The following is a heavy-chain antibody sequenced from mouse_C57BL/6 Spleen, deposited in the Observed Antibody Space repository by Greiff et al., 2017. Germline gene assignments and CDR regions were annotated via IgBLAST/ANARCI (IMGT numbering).Heavy chain of an antibody. V-gene: IGHV1-61*01. Sequence: QVQLQQPGAELVRPGSSVKLSCKASGYTFTSYWMDWVKQRPGQGLEWIGNIYPSDSETHYNQKFKDKATLTVDKSSSTAYMQLSSLTSEDSAVYYGAREGGGRYWYFDVWGTGTTVTVSS. CDR3: AREGGGRYWYFDV. J-gene: IGHJ1*03. CDR2: IYPSDSET. CDR1: GYTFTSYW.